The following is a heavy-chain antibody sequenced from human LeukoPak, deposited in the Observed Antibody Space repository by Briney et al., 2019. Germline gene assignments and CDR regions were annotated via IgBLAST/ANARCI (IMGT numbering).Heavy chain of an antibody. CDR1: GFTFSSYS. Sequence: PGGSLRLSGAASGFTFSSYSVNWVRQAPGKGLEWVSSISSSSSYIYYADSVKGRFTISRDNAKNSLYLQMNSLRAEDTAVYYCAREGTYCSGGSCYSPNFDYWGQATLVTVSS. CDR2: ISSSSSYI. CDR3: AREGTYCSGGSCYSPNFDY. D-gene: IGHD2-15*01. V-gene: IGHV3-21*01. J-gene: IGHJ4*02.